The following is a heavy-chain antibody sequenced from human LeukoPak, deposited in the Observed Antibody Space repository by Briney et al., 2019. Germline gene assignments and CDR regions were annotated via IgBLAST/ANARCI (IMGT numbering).Heavy chain of an antibody. Sequence: PGGSLRLSCAASGFTVSSNYMSWVRQAPGKGLEWVSVIYSGGSTYYADSVKGRFTISRDNSKNTLYLQMNSQRAEDTAVYYCAKLANAASDFDYWGQGTLVTVSS. CDR2: IYSGGST. CDR1: GFTVSSNY. V-gene: IGHV3-53*01. D-gene: IGHD2-21*01. CDR3: AKLANAASDFDY. J-gene: IGHJ4*02.